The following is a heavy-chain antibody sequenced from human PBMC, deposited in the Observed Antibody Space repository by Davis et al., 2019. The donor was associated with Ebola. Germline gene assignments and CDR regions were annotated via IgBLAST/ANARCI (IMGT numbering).Heavy chain of an antibody. D-gene: IGHD6-13*01. CDR2: ISYDGSNK. V-gene: IGHV3-30*03. CDR3: ARPGGSSWYTPFDY. J-gene: IGHJ4*02. CDR1: GFTFSSYG. Sequence: GESLKISCAASGFTFSSYGMHWVRQAPGKGLEWVAVISYDGSNKYYADSVKGRFTISRDNSKNTLYLQMNSLRAEDTAVYYCARPGGSSWYTPFDYWGQGTLVTVSS.